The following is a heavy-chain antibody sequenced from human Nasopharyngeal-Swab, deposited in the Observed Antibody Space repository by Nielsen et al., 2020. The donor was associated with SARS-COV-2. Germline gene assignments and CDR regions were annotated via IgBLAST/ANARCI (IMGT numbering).Heavy chain of an antibody. V-gene: IGHV1-58*01. Sequence: WGRQAPGQRLEWIGWIGVGSGNTNYAQKFQERVTITRDMSTSTAYMELSSLRSEDTAVYYCAASLPYDSSGYYSWGQGTLVTVSS. J-gene: IGHJ4*02. CDR2: IGVGSGNT. D-gene: IGHD3-22*01. CDR3: AASLPYDSSGYYS.